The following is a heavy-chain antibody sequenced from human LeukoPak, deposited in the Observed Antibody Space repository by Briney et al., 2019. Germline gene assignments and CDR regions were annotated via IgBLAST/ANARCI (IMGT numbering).Heavy chain of an antibody. CDR1: GGTFSSYA. CDR3: ASSGYDSSGYYFDY. D-gene: IGHD3-22*01. Sequence: SVKVSCKPSGGTFSSYAISWVRQAPGQGLELMGGIIPIFGTANYAQKFQGRVTITADESTSTAYMELSSLRSEDTAVYYCASSGYDSSGYYFDYWGQGTLVTVSS. CDR2: IIPIFGTA. J-gene: IGHJ4*02. V-gene: IGHV1-69*13.